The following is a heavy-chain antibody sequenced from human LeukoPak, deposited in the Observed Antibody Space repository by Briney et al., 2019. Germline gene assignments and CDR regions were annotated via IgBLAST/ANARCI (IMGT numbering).Heavy chain of an antibody. V-gene: IGHV4-59*08. J-gene: IGHJ3*02. Sequence: SETLSLTCTVSGGSISSYYWSWIRQPPGKGLEWIGYIYYSGSTNYNPSLKSRVTISVGTSKNQFSLKLSSVTAADTAVYYCERHRRHYYDSSAFDIWGQGTMVTVSS. CDR3: ERHRRHYYDSSAFDI. D-gene: IGHD3-22*01. CDR2: IYYSGST. CDR1: GGSISSYY.